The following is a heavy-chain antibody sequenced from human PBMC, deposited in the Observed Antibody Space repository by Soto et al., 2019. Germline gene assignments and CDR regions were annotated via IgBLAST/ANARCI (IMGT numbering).Heavy chain of an antibody. D-gene: IGHD2-15*01. CDR2: ILSNDEE. J-gene: IGHJ6*02. CDR1: GFSLSDADVG. V-gene: IGHV2-26*01. CDR3: ARIRGYCSGGSCYFYYFAMDV. Sequence: SGPTLVNPTEPLTLTCTVSGFSLSDADVGVAWIRQPPGKALEWLAHILSNDEEVFSSSLRTRLTISKDTSRSQVVLTMSNMEPVDTATYYCARIRGYCSGGSCYFYYFAMDVWGQGTTVTVSS.